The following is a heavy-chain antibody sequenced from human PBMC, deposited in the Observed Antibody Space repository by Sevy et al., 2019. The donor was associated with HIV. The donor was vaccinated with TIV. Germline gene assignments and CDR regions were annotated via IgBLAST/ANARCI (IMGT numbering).Heavy chain of an antibody. V-gene: IGHV1-2*02. Sequence: ASVKVSCKASGYTFTGYYMHWVRRAPGQGLESMGWINPDSGGPNYAPKFQGRVTLTRDTSISTAYMELSRLKSDDTAVYYCVRDDRDGYFDYWGQGTLVTVSS. CDR2: INPDSGGP. CDR3: VRDDRDGYFDY. J-gene: IGHJ4*02. CDR1: GYTFTGYY.